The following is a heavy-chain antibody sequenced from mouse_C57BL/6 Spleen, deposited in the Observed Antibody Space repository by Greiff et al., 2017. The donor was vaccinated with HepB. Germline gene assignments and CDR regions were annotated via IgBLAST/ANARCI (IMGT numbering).Heavy chain of an antibody. Sequence: QVTLKESGPGILQSSQTLSLTCSFSGFSLSTSGMGVSWIRQRSGKGLEWLANIYWDDDKRYNPSLKSRLTVSKDTSRNQVFLKITSVDTADTATYYCARISDSSGYAVDFWGQGTSVTVSS. V-gene: IGHV8-12*01. CDR3: ARISDSSGYAVDF. CDR2: IYWDDDK. J-gene: IGHJ4*01. D-gene: IGHD3-2*02. CDR1: GFSLSTSGMG.